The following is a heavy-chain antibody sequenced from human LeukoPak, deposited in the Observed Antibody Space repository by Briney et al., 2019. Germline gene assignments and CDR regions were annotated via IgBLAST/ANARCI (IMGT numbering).Heavy chain of an antibody. J-gene: IGHJ4*02. V-gene: IGHV4-34*01. D-gene: IGHD2-2*01. Sequence: NDSGNTNSNSSLRSRVAISLDTSKNQFSLRLTSVTAADTAVYYCARGQYCSTTTCYSARRYFDFWGQGTLVTVSS. CDR2: NDSGNT. CDR3: ARGQYCSTTTCYSARRYFDF.